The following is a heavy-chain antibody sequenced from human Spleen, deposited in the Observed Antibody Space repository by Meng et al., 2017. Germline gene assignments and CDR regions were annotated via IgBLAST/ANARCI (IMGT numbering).Heavy chain of an antibody. J-gene: IGHJ3*02. CDR3: ARGFPYLGDAFDI. V-gene: IGHV3-23*01. CDR1: GFTFSSYA. CDR2: ISGSGGST. Sequence: GGSLRLACAAAGFTFSSYAMSWVRQAPGKGLEWVSAISGSGGSTYYADSVTGRFTISRDNSKNTLYLQMHSLRAEDTALYYCARGFPYLGDAFDIWGQGTMVTVSS. D-gene: IGHD2/OR15-2a*01.